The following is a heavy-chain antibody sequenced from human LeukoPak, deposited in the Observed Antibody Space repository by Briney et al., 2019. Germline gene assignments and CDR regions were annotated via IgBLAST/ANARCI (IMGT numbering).Heavy chain of an antibody. CDR3: ARQFGPYYYYYMDV. D-gene: IGHD3-16*01. CDR2: IKQDGSEK. V-gene: IGHV3-7*01. J-gene: IGHJ6*03. CDR1: GFPFSTFW. Sequence: GGSLRLSCAASGFPFSTFWMSWVRQAPGKGLEWVAKIKQDGSEKYYADSVKGRFTISRDNVKNSLYLQMNSLRAEDTAVYYCARQFGPYYYYYMDVWGKGTTVTVSS.